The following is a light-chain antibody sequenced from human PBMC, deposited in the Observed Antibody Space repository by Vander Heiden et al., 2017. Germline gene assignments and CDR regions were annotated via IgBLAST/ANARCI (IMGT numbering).Light chain of an antibody. Sequence: PSSLSASVGDRVTITCRASQSISSYLNWYQQKPGKAPKLLIYAASSLQSGVPSRFSGSGSGTDFTLTISSLQPEDFATYYCQQSYSTPYTFGQGTKLEIK. V-gene: IGKV1-39*01. CDR1: QSISSY. J-gene: IGKJ2*01. CDR3: QQSYSTPYT. CDR2: AAS.